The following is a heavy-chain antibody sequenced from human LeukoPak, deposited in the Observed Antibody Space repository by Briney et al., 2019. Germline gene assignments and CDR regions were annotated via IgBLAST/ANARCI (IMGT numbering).Heavy chain of an antibody. J-gene: IGHJ4*02. CDR1: GGSISSHY. Sequence: PSETLSLTCTVSGGSISSHYWSWIPQPPGKGLEWIGYIYYSGSTNYNPSLKSRVTISVGTSKNQFSLKLSSVTAADTAVYYCARTDDSSGYYYFDYWGQGTLVTVSS. D-gene: IGHD3-22*01. CDR3: ARTDDSSGYYYFDY. CDR2: IYYSGST. V-gene: IGHV4-59*11.